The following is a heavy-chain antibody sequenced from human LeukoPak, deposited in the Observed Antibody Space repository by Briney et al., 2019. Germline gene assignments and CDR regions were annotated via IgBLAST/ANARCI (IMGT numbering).Heavy chain of an antibody. CDR2: ISAYNGNT. CDR3: ARETYYYGSGSYDFDY. D-gene: IGHD3-10*01. CDR1: GYTFTSYG. J-gene: IGHJ4*02. Sequence: ALVKVSCKASGYTFTSYGISWVRQAPGQGLEWMGWISAYNGNTNYAQKLQGRVTMTTDTSTSTAYMELRSLRSDDTAVYYCARETYYYGSGSYDFDYWGQGTLVTVSS. V-gene: IGHV1-18*01.